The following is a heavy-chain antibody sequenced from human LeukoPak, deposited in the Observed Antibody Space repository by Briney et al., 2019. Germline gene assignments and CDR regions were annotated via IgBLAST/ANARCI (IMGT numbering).Heavy chain of an antibody. V-gene: IGHV3-23*01. CDR2: ISGSGRIT. J-gene: IGHJ5*02. Sequence: GGSLRLSCAASGFTFGSFAMSWVRQAPGKGLEWVSGISGSGRITNYADSVKGRFTISRDNSKNTLFLQVSSLRAEDTAVYFCAKYKAVGIRGPIGGWFDPWGQGTLVTVSS. CDR3: AKYKAVGIRGPIGGWFDP. D-gene: IGHD3-10*01. CDR1: GFTFGSFA.